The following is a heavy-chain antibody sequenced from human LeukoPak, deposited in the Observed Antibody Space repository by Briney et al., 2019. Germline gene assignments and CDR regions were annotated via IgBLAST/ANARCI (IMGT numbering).Heavy chain of an antibody. Sequence: PSETLSLTCTVSGGSISSYYWSWIRQPPGKGLEWIGYIYYSGSTNYNPSLKSRVTISVDTSKNQVALNLTSMTAADTAVYYCARGSRSWFDPWGQGTLVTVSS. V-gene: IGHV4-59*01. J-gene: IGHJ5*02. CDR3: ARGSRSWFDP. CDR2: IYYSGST. CDR1: GGSISSYY.